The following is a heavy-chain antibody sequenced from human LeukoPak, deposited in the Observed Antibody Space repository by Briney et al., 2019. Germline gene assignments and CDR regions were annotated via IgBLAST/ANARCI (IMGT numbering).Heavy chain of an antibody. CDR2: SYYSRST. J-gene: IGHJ4*02. CDR1: GCSISSSGYY. CDR3: ARHLYPHFDY. Sequence: SETLSLTCTVSGCSISSSGYYWGWIRQPPGKGLEWIGSSYYSRSTYYNPSLKSRVTISVDTSKNQFSLMLSSVTAADTAVYYCARHLYPHFDYWGQGTLVTVSS. V-gene: IGHV4-39*01.